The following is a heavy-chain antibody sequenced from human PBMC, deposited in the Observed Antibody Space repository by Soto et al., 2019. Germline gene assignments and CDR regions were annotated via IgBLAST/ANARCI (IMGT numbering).Heavy chain of an antibody. V-gene: IGHV3-23*01. CDR1: GFTFSSYA. Sequence: GGSLRLSCAASGFTFSSYAMTWVRQAPGKGLEWVSGISGGGGSTYYADSVKGRFTISRDNSKNTLFLQMNSLRAEDTAVYYCVKDLTTVDYPNGMYVWAQGTTLPISS. D-gene: IGHD4-17*01. CDR2: ISGGGGST. J-gene: IGHJ6*02. CDR3: VKDLTTVDYPNGMYV.